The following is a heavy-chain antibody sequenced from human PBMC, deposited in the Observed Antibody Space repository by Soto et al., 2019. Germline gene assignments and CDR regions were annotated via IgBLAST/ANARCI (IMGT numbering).Heavy chain of an antibody. D-gene: IGHD2-21*02. Sequence: PGGSLRLSCAASGFTFNTYGMTWVRQAPGEGLEWVSTVSGSGGGTYYADSVKGRFTISRVNSKNTMYLQMSNLRAEDTAVYFCARIGPYCGGDCYPDFDFWGLGTPVTVSS. CDR3: ARIGPYCGGDCYPDFDF. CDR1: GFTFNTYG. V-gene: IGHV3-23*01. CDR2: VSGSGGGT. J-gene: IGHJ4*02.